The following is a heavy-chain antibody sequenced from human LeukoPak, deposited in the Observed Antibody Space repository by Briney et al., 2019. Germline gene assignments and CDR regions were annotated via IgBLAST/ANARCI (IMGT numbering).Heavy chain of an antibody. D-gene: IGHD5-24*01. V-gene: IGHV4-59*08. J-gene: IGHJ2*01. CDR2: IYYSGST. CDR3: ARPVRLQHVKWYLDL. Sequence: SETLSLTCTVSVGSISSYYWSWIRQPPGKGLEWIGYIYYSGSTNYNTTNYNPSLTSRVTISVDASKNQFSLKLTSVTASDTAVYYCARPVRLQHVKWYLDLWGRGTLVTVSS. CDR1: VGSISSYY.